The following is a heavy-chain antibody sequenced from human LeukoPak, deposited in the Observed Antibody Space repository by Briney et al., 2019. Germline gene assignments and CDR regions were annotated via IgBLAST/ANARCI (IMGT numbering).Heavy chain of an antibody. J-gene: IGHJ5*02. CDR3: AKGQIVVVPAAIVWFDP. D-gene: IGHD2-2*02. CDR2: ISGSGGST. CDR1: GFTFSSYA. Sequence: PGGSLRLSCAASGFTFSSYAMSWVRQAPGKGLEWVSAISGSGGSTYYADSVKGRFTISRDNSKNTLYLQMNSLRAEDTAVYYCAKGQIVVVPAAIVWFDPWGQGTLVTVSS. V-gene: IGHV3-23*01.